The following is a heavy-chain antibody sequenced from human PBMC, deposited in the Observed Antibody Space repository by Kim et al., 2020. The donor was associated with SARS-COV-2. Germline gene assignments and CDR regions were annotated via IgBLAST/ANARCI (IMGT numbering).Heavy chain of an antibody. CDR2: IYSGGRA. CDR1: GFTVSSNY. J-gene: IGHJ5*02. CDR3: ASDYGDYVGWFDL. D-gene: IGHD4-17*01. Sequence: GGSLRLSCAASGFTVSSNYMSWVRQAPGKGLEWVSVIYSGGRAYYADSVKGRFTISRDNSKNTLYLQMNSLRAEDTAVYYCASDYGDYVGWFDLWGQGTLVTVSS. V-gene: IGHV3-66*01.